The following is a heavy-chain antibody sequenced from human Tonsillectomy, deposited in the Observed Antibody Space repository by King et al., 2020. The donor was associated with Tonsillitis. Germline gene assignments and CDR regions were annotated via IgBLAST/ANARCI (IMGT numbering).Heavy chain of an antibody. J-gene: IGHJ4*02. CDR2: SHYSGAT. Sequence: LQLQESGPGLVKPSETLSLICSLSGASISNNLYYWGWIRQPPGRGLEWIGSSHYSGATSYNASLQSRVTISVDTSHNQFSLKLTSVTAADTAVYYCARYFYDSSVYTYYFDYWGQGNLVTVSS. CDR1: GASISNNLYY. D-gene: IGHD3-22*01. V-gene: IGHV4-39*01. CDR3: ARYFYDSSVYTYYFDY.